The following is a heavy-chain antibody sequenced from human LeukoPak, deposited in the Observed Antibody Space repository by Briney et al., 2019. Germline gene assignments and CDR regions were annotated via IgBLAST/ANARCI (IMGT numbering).Heavy chain of an antibody. CDR2: IWYDGSNK. CDR3: ARDRASSWYGMDV. J-gene: IGHJ6*02. D-gene: IGHD6-13*01. V-gene: IGHV3-33*01. CDR1: GFTFSSYG. Sequence: GGSLRLSCAASGFTFSSYGMHWVRQAPGKGLEWVAVIWYDGSNKYYADSVKGRFTISRDNSKSTLYLQMNSLRAEDTAVYYCARDRASSWYGMDVWGQGTTVTVSS.